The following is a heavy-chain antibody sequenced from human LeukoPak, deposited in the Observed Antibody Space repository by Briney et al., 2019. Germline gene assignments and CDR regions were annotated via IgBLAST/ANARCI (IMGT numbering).Heavy chain of an antibody. CDR3: VRDRVAASLNWFDP. CDR2: IYTSGST. D-gene: IGHD2-15*01. Sequence: SETLSLTCTVSGGSISSYYWSWIRQPAGKGLEWIGRIYTSGSTNYNPSLKSRVTMSVDTSKNQFSLKLSSVTAADTAVYYCVRDRVAASLNWFDPWGQGTLVTVSS. CDR1: GGSISSYY. V-gene: IGHV4-4*07. J-gene: IGHJ5*02.